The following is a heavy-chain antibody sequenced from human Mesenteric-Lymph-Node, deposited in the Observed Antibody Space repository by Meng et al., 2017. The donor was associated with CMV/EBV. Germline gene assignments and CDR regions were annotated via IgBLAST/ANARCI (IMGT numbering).Heavy chain of an antibody. Sequence: GGSLRLSCAASGFIFSSYAMSWVRQSPGKGLEWVSGISGSGGSTYYADSVKGRFTISRDNSKNTLYLQMNSLRAEDTAVYYCAKDLVTWYSYGYCFDYWGQGTLVTVSS. CDR3: AKDLVTWYSYGYCFDY. V-gene: IGHV3-23*01. CDR2: ISGSGGST. CDR1: GFIFSSYA. J-gene: IGHJ4*02. D-gene: IGHD5-18*01.